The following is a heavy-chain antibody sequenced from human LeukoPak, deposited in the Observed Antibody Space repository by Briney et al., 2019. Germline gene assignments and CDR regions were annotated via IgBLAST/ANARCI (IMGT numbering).Heavy chain of an antibody. CDR3: ARRAYYDSSGYHPTSGYFDL. J-gene: IGHJ2*01. CDR1: GGSMFSYY. CDR2: IYSSGIT. D-gene: IGHD3-22*01. V-gene: IGHV4-4*08. Sequence: PSETLSLTCTVSGGSMFSYYWNWLRQPPGKGLEWIGYIYSSGITNYSPSLRSRGTLSVATSRNQFSLRLTSVTAADPAIYYCARRAYYDSSGYHPTSGYFDLWGRGTLVTVSS.